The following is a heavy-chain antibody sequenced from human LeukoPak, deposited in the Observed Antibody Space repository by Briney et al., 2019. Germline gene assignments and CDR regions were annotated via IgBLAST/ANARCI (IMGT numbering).Heavy chain of an antibody. V-gene: IGHV3-48*04. D-gene: IGHD3-22*01. Sequence: PGGSLRLSCTASGFTFNIYSMHWVRQTPGKGLEWVSYISPSSNTIHYADSVKGRFTISRDNAKNSLYLQMNSLRAGDTALYYCAKARDSSGYYSYFDYWGQGTLVTVSS. CDR2: ISPSSNTI. CDR3: AKARDSSGYYSYFDY. CDR1: GFTFNIYS. J-gene: IGHJ4*02.